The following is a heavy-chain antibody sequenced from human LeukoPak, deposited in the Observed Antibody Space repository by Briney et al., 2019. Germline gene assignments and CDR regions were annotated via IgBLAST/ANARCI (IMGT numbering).Heavy chain of an antibody. D-gene: IGHD3-22*01. CDR3: ASTKFYDTSGSFPY. Sequence: SQTLSPTCTVAGASIISYYWSCIRQPPGDGLEWLGSCYYTRTSKYTPSLESRLTISVDTYKKQFSMKLSSVTAADTAVYYCASTKFYDTSGSFPYWGQGTLVTVSS. CDR2: CYYTRTS. CDR1: GASIISYY. J-gene: IGHJ4*02. V-gene: IGHV4-59*08.